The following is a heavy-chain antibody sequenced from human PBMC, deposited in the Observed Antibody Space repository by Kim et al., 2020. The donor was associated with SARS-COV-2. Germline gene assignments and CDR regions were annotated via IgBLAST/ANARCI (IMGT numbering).Heavy chain of an antibody. V-gene: IGHV3-30-3*01. Sequence: GGSLRLSCAASGFTFSSYAMHWVRQAPGKGLEWVAVISYDGSNKYYADSVKGRFTISRDNSKNTLYLQMNSLRAEDTAVYYCERDLDEDSSSAYMDVWGKRTTVTVPS. J-gene: IGHJ6*03. D-gene: IGHD6-6*01. CDR1: GFTFSSYA. CDR2: ISYDGSNK. CDR3: ERDLDEDSSSAYMDV.